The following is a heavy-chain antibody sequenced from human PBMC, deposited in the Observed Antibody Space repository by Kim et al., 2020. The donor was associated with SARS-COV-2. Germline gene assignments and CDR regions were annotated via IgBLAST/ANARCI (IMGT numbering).Heavy chain of an antibody. J-gene: IGHJ4*02. V-gene: IGHV4-59*01. CDR3: ARNVTYFDY. Sequence: GSTNYNPSLKSRVTISVDTSKNQFSLKLRSVTAADTAVYYCARNVTYFDYWGQGTLVTVSS. CDR2: GST. D-gene: IGHD2-21*02.